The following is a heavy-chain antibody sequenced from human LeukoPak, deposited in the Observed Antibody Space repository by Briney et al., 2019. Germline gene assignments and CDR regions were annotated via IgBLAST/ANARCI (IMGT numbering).Heavy chain of an antibody. CDR2: ISYDGSNK. Sequence: GGSLRLSCAASGFTFSSYAMHWVRQAPGKGLEWVAVISYDGSNKYYADSVKGRFTISRDNSKNTLYLQMNSLRAEDTAVHYCAREDYYYYGMDVWGQGTTVTVSS. CDR3: AREDYYYYGMDV. CDR1: GFTFSSYA. J-gene: IGHJ6*02. V-gene: IGHV3-30*04.